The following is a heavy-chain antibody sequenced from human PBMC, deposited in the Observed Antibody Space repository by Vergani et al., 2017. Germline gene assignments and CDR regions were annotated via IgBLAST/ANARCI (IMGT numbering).Heavy chain of an antibody. CDR3: AKVGRSEVAGTFGAFDI. CDR2: IKQDGSEK. V-gene: IGHV3-7*01. Sequence: EVQLVESGGGLVQPGGSLRLSCGASRFTFSTYWMSWVRQAPGKGLEWVANIKQDGSEKDYVDSVKGRFTVSRDNAKNSLYLQMNSLRAEDTAVYYCAKVGRSEVAGTFGAFDIWGQGTMVTVSS. D-gene: IGHD6-19*01. J-gene: IGHJ3*02. CDR1: RFTFSTYW.